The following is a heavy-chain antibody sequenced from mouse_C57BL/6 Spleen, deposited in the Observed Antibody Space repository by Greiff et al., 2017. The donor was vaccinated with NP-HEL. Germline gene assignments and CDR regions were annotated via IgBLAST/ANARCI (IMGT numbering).Heavy chain of an antibody. J-gene: IGHJ1*03. Sequence: QVQLKQSGAELAKPGASVKLSCKASGYTFTSYWMHWVKQRPGQGLEWIGYINPSSGYTKYNQKFKDKATLTADKSSSTAYMQLSSLTYEDSAVYYCARSYYGSSYGWYFDVWGTGTTVTVAS. D-gene: IGHD1-1*01. CDR1: GYTFTSYW. CDR2: INPSSGYT. CDR3: ARSYYGSSYGWYFDV. V-gene: IGHV1-7*01.